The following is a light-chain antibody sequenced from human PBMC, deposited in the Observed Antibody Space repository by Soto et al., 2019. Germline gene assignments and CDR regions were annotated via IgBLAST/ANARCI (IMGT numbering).Light chain of an antibody. J-gene: IGKJ4*01. CDR1: QSVSSN. CDR3: SQYNNGPPSHT. Sequence: EIVMTQSPATLSVSPGERATLSCRASQSVSSNLACYQQKPGQAPRLLIYGASTRATGIPARFRSSGSGTEFTVTICSQQSEGGAVYDCSQYNNGPPSHTFGGGTKVEIK. V-gene: IGKV3-15*01. CDR2: GAS.